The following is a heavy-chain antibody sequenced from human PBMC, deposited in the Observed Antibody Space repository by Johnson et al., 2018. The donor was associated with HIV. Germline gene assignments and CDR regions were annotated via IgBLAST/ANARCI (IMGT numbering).Heavy chain of an antibody. Sequence: VQLVESGGGLIQPGGSLRLSCAASGFTVSSNYMSWVRQAPGKGLEWVSVIYSGGSTYSADSVKGRFTISRDNSKNTLYLQMNSLRAEDTAVYYCARAWVNYYDSPDAFISGAKGQWSPSLQ. V-gene: IGHV3-53*01. J-gene: IGHJ3*02. D-gene: IGHD3-22*01. CDR2: IYSGGST. CDR1: GFTVSSNY. CDR3: ARAWVNYYDSPDAFIS.